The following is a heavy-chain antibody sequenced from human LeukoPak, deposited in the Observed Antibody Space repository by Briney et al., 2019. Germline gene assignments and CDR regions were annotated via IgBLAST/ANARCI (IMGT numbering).Heavy chain of an antibody. CDR2: ISSSSSYT. J-gene: IGHJ4*02. D-gene: IGHD6-19*01. CDR1: GFTFSDYY. V-gene: IGHV3-11*03. Sequence: GGSLRLSCAASGFTFSDYYMSWIRQAPGKGLEWVSYISSSSSYTNYADSVKSRFTISRDNAKNSLYLQMNSLRAEDTAVYYCATSQPYSSGSPFDYWGQGTLVTVSS. CDR3: ATSQPYSSGSPFDY.